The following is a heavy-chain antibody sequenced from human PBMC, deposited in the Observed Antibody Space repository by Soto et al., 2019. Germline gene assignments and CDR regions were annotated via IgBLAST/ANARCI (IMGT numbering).Heavy chain of an antibody. D-gene: IGHD2-15*01. J-gene: IGHJ4*02. CDR1: GGSISSYY. V-gene: IGHV4-59*01. CDR2: IYYSGST. Sequence: QVQLQESGPGLVKPSETLSLTCTVSGGSISSYYWSWIRQPPEKGLEWIGYIYYSGSTNYNPSLKSRVTISVDTSKNQFSLKLSSVTAADTAVYYCARAWGRVFDYWGQGTLVTVSS. CDR3: ARAWGRVFDY.